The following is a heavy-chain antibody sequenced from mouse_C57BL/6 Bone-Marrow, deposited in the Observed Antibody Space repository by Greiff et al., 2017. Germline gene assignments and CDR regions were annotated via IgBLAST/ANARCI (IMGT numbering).Heavy chain of an antibody. CDR2: ISDGGSYT. Sequence: DVMLVESGGGLVKPGGSLKLSCAASGFTFSSYAMSWVRQTPEKRLEWVATISDGGSYTYYPDNVKGRFTISRDNAKNNLYLQMSHLKSEDTAMYYCARDQGIYYGNFYFDYWGQGTTLTVSS. CDR1: GFTFSSYA. CDR3: ARDQGIYYGNFYFDY. V-gene: IGHV5-4*01. D-gene: IGHD2-1*01. J-gene: IGHJ2*01.